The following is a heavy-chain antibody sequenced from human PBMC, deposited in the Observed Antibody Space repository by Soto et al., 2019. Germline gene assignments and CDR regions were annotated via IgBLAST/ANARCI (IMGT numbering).Heavy chain of an antibody. J-gene: IGHJ6*03. CDR2: IYPGDSDT. D-gene: IGHD3-22*01. CDR3: ARRVHSVYPDYYYMEV. V-gene: IGHV5-51*01. CDR1: GYSFTSYW. Sequence: PGESLKISCKVSGYSFTSYWIGWVRQMPGKGLEWMGIIYPGDSDTRYSPSFQGQVTISADKSIRPAYLQWSSLKASDTAMYYCARRVHSVYPDYYYMEVWGKGTTVTVSS.